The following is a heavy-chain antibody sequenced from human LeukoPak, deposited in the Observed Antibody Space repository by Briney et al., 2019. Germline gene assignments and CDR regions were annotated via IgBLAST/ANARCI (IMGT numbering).Heavy chain of an antibody. V-gene: IGHV4-59*01. CDR3: ARGPSYDYVWGSYRYQIDY. D-gene: IGHD3-16*02. CDR2: IYYSGST. J-gene: IGHJ4*02. CDR1: GGSISSYY. Sequence: SETLSLTCTVSGGSISSYYWSWIRQPPGKGLEWIGYIYYSGSTNYNPSLKSRVTISVDTSKNQFSLKLSSVTAADTAVYYCARGPSYDYVWGSYRYQIDYWGQGTLVTVSS.